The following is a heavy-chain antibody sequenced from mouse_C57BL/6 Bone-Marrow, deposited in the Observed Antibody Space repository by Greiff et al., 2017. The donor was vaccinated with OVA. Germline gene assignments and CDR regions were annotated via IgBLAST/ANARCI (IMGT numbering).Heavy chain of an antibody. D-gene: IGHD2-5*01. CDR1: GYTFTSYG. CDR2: IYPRSGNT. V-gene: IGHV1-81*01. J-gene: IGHJ3*01. CDR3: ARYYSNSWFAY. Sequence: QVQLKESGAELARPGASVKLSCKASGYTFTSYGISWVKQRPGQGLEWIGEIYPRSGNTYYNEKFKGKATLTADKSSSTAYMELRSLTSEDSAVYFCARYYSNSWFAYWGQGTLVTVSA.